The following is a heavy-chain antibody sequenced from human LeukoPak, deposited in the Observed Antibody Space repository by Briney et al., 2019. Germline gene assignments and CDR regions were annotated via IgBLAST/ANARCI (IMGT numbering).Heavy chain of an antibody. D-gene: IGHD3-22*01. V-gene: IGHV4-4*07. Sequence: SGTLSLTCTVSGGSISSYYWSWIRQPAGKGLEWIGRIYTSGSTNYNPSLKSRVTMSVDTSKNQFSLKLSSVTAADTAVYYCAAYSSGYPDAFDIWGRGTMVTVSS. CDR1: GGSISSYY. J-gene: IGHJ3*02. CDR3: AAYSSGYPDAFDI. CDR2: IYTSGST.